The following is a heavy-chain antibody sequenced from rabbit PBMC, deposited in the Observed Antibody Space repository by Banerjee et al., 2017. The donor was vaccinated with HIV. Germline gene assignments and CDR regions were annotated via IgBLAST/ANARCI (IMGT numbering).Heavy chain of an antibody. Sequence: QSLEESGGDLVKPGASLALTCKASGFTISSSDYMCWVRQAPGKGLEWIACIYTGSGSTYYASWVNGRFTISKTSSTTVTLQMTSLTAADTATYFCVRGWSNSNLWGPGTLVTVS. J-gene: IGHJ4*01. CDR1: GFTISSSDY. CDR3: VRGWSNSNL. CDR2: IYTGSGST. V-gene: IGHV1S40*01.